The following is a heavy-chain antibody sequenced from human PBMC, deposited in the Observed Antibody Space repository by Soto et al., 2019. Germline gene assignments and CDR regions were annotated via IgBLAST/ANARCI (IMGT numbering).Heavy chain of an antibody. D-gene: IGHD3-22*01. CDR3: AGLGYYYDSSGYYYGYYFDY. V-gene: IGHV1-18*01. J-gene: IGHJ4*02. CDR1: GYTFTSYG. Sequence: QVQLVQSGAEVKKPGASVKVSCKASGYTFTSYGISWVRQAPGQGLEWMGWISAYNGNTNYAQKLQGRVTMTTDTSTSTAYMELRSLRSDDTAVYYCAGLGYYYDSSGYYYGYYFDYWGQGTLVTVSS. CDR2: ISAYNGNT.